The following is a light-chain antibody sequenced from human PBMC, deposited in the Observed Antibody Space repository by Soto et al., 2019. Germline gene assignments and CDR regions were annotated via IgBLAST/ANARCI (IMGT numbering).Light chain of an antibody. J-gene: IGKJ1*01. Sequence: EIVLTQSPGTLSLSPGERATLSCRASQSFTSRSLAWYQQTPGLAPRLLISGASNRAAGIPDRFSGSGSGTDFTLTISRLEPEDFAVYYCQQYDSSPWTFGQGTKVEIK. CDR2: GAS. V-gene: IGKV3-20*01. CDR3: QQYDSSPWT. CDR1: QSFTSRS.